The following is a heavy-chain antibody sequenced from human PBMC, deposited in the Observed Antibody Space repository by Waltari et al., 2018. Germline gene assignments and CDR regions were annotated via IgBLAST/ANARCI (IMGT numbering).Heavy chain of an antibody. CDR2: IYYSGTT. V-gene: IGHV4-39*07. D-gene: IGHD3-10*01. Sequence: QLQLQESGPGLVKPSETLSLTCTVPGGSISSSSYYWGWIRQPPGKGLGWIGSIYYSGTTYYDPSLKSRVTISVDTSKNQFSLKLSTVTAADTAVYYCVSIGGITLNNFDYWGQGTLVTVSS. J-gene: IGHJ4*02. CDR3: VSIGGITLNNFDY. CDR1: GGSISSSSYY.